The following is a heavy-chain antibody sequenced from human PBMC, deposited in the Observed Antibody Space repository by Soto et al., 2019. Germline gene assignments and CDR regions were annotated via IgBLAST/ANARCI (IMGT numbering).Heavy chain of an antibody. V-gene: IGHV3-30*18. Sequence: QVQLVESGGGVVQPGRSLRLSCAATGFTFDNSGIHWVLQAPGKGLEWVAVISFDGADAYYAASVKGRFTISRDKSKNTVYLQMNNLRAEDRAFYYCTKDPAPTPSYYCHMDVWGRGTTVTVSS. J-gene: IGHJ6*03. D-gene: IGHD2-15*01. CDR3: TKDPAPTPSYYCHMDV. CDR1: GFTFDNSG. CDR2: ISFDGADA.